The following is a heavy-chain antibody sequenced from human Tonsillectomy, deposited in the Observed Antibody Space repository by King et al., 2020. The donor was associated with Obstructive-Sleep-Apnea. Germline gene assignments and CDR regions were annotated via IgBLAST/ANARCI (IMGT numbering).Heavy chain of an antibody. D-gene: IGHD3-10*01. J-gene: IGHJ5*02. Sequence: QLQESGPGLVKPSETLSLTCTVSGGSISSYYWSWIRQPPGKGLEWIGYIYYSGSTNYNPSLKSRVTISVDTSKNQFSLKLSSVTAAETAVYYCARDRGFGVDPWGQGTLVTVSS. CDR3: ARDRGFGVDP. CDR2: IYYSGST. CDR1: GGSISSYY. V-gene: IGHV4-59*01.